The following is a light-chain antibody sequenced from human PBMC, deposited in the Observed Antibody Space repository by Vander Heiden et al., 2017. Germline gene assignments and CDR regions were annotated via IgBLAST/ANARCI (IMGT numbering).Light chain of an antibody. Sequence: DIQMTQSPSSLSASLGDRVTITCRTSQSIGVYLNWYQQKPGKAPNLLIYIASNLQTGVPPRFSGSGSGIDFTLTISSLQPEDSATYYCQQTYTTPQTFGGGTKVEIK. J-gene: IGKJ4*01. V-gene: IGKV1-39*01. CDR3: QQTYTTPQT. CDR1: QSIGVY. CDR2: IAS.